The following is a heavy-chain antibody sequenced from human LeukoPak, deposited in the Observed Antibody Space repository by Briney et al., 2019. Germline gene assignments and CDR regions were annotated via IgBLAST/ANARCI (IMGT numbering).Heavy chain of an antibody. Sequence: ASVTVSCKASGYTFSNNDINWVRQATGQGLEWMGWMNPNSGNTGYAQKFQGRVTMTRNTSISTAYMELSSLRSEDTAVYYCARAYGSGYADVWGKGTTVTISS. V-gene: IGHV1-8*02. CDR2: MNPNSGNT. CDR3: ARAYGSGYADV. J-gene: IGHJ6*04. CDR1: GYTFSNND. D-gene: IGHD3-10*01.